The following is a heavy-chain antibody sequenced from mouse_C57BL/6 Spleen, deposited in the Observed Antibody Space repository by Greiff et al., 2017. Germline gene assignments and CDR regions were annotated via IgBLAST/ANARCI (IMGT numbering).Heavy chain of an antibody. J-gene: IGHJ3*01. CDR1: GFTFSDYG. Sequence: EVKLVESGGGLVKPGGSLKLSCAASGFTFSDYGMHWVRQAPEKGLEWVAYISSGSSTIYYADKVKGRFTISRDNAQNTLFLQMTSLRSEDAAMYYCARPLYDCEAWFAYWGQGTLVTVSA. CDR2: ISSGSSTI. CDR3: ARPLYDCEAWFAY. D-gene: IGHD2-4*01. V-gene: IGHV5-17*01.